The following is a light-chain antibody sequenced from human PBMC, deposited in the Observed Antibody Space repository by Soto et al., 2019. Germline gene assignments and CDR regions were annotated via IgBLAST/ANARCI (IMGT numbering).Light chain of an antibody. V-gene: IGKV1-9*01. Sequence: DIQLTQSPSFLSASVGDRVTITCRASQGISSFLAWYQQKPGKAPNFLIYAASTLQSGVPSRFSGSGSGTEFTLTISSRQPEDFATYYCQQVKSYPLNFGGGTKVEIK. CDR2: AAS. CDR3: QQVKSYPLN. J-gene: IGKJ4*01. CDR1: QGISSF.